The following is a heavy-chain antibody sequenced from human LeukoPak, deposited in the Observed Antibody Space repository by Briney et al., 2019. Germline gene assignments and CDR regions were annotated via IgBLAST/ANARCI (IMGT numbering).Heavy chain of an antibody. J-gene: IGHJ3*02. CDR1: GYTFTGYY. V-gene: IGHV1-2*02. CDR3: ARAAATLIAFDI. CDR2: INPNSGGT. D-gene: IGHD6-25*01. Sequence: ASVKVSCKASGYTFTGYYMHWVRQAPGQGLEWMGWINPNSGGTNYAQKFQGRVTMTRDTSISTAYMELSRLRSDDTAVYYCARAAATLIAFDIWGQGTMVTVSS.